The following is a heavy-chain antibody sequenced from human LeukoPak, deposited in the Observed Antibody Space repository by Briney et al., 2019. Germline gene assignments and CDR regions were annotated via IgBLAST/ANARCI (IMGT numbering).Heavy chain of an antibody. CDR1: GGSFSSYY. CDR2: IYYSGST. J-gene: IGHJ6*02. CDR3: ARTNRAITVTPDYHGVDV. V-gene: IGHV4-59*08. Sequence: SETLSLTCTVSGGSFSSYYWSWIRQPPGKGLEWIGYIYYSGSTNYNPSLKSRVTISVDTSKNQFSLQLNFVTPDDTAVYYCARTNRAITVTPDYHGVDVWGQGTSVTVSS. D-gene: IGHD4-11*01.